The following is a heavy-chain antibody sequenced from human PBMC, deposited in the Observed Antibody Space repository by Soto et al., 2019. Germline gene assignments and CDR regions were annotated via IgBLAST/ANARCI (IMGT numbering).Heavy chain of an antibody. CDR3: ASSAILTGYSQGNWFDP. J-gene: IGHJ5*02. CDR1: GGSISISGYY. CDR2: IYYSGST. D-gene: IGHD3-9*01. V-gene: IGHV4-39*01. Sequence: SETLSLTCTVSGGSISISGYYWVLIRQPPGKGLEWIASIYYSGSTYYNPSLKSRVTIYGDTSKNQFSLKLSSVTAADTAVYYCASSAILTGYSQGNWFDPWGQGTLVTVSS.